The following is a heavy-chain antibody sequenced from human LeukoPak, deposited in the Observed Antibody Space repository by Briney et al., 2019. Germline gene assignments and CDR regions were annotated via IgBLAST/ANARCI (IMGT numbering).Heavy chain of an antibody. D-gene: IGHD5-12*01. J-gene: IGHJ4*02. CDR3: ARWWLRKSHFDY. V-gene: IGHV4-39*01. Sequence: ASETLSLTCTVSGGSISSSSYYWGWIRQPPGKGLEWIGSIYYSGSTYYNPSLKSRVTISVDTSKNQFSLKLSSVTAAETAVYYCARWWLRKSHFDYWGQGTVVTVSS. CDR1: GGSISSSSYY. CDR2: IYYSGST.